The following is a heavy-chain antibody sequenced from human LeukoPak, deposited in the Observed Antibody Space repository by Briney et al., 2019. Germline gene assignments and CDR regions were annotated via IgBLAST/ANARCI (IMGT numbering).Heavy chain of an antibody. CDR1: GYTYTSYD. J-gene: IGHJ5*02. CDR3: ARVLGWFDP. Sequence: ASVKVSCKASGYTYTSYDINWVRQATGQGLEWMGWMNPNSGNTGYAQKFQGGVTITRNTSISTAYMELSSLRSEDTAVYYCARVLGWFDPWGQGTLVTVSS. V-gene: IGHV1-8*03. CDR2: MNPNSGNT.